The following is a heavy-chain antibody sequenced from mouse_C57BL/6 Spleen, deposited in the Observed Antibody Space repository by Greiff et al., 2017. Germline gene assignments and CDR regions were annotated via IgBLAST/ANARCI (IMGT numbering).Heavy chain of an antibody. V-gene: IGHV7-3*01. CDR1: GFTFTDYY. Sequence: EVKVVESGGGLVQPGGSLSLSCAASGFTFTDYYMSWVRQPPGKALEWLGFIRNKANGYTTEYSASVKGRFTISRDNSQSTLYLQMNALSADDSATYYCARSSSPCFDVWGTGTTVTVSS. CDR2: IRNKANGYTT. CDR3: ARSSSPCFDV. J-gene: IGHJ1*03.